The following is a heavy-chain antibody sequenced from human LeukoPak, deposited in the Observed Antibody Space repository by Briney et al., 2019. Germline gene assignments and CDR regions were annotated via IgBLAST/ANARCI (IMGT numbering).Heavy chain of an antibody. J-gene: IGHJ5*02. CDR3: AREHIQQNYDFWSGYSQRWFDP. D-gene: IGHD3-3*01. CDR1: GGSISSGDYY. V-gene: IGHV4-30-4*08. CDR2: IYYSGST. Sequence: PSETLSLTCTVSGGSISSGDYYWSWIRQPPGKGLEWIGYIYYSGSTYYSPSLKSRVTISVDTSKNQFSLKLSSVTAADTAVYYCAREHIQQNYDFWSGYSQRWFDPWGQGTLVTVSS.